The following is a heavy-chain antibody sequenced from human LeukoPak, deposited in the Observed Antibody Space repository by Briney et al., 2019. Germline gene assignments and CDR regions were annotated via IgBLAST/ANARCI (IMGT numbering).Heavy chain of an antibody. CDR1: GRFISDYY. D-gene: IGHD2-15*01. CDR3: ARDVPHGSGRYFYEGMDV. J-gene: IGHJ6*02. Sequence: SETLSLTCTVSGRFISDYYWSWIRQSAGKGLEWIGHIYSSGSNYYHPSLKTRLTMPVDMSKNQASLKLSSMTAADTAVYYCARDVPHGSGRYFYEGMDVWGQGTTVTVSS. CDR2: IYSSGSN. V-gene: IGHV4-4*07.